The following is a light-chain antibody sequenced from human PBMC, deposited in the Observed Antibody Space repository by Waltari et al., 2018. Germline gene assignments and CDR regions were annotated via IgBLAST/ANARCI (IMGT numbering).Light chain of an antibody. V-gene: IGKV3-20*01. CDR2: GAS. J-gene: IGKJ1*01. CDR3: QHYVRLPAT. Sequence: EIVLTQSPGSLSSSPGERATLSCRASQSVSRALAWYQQKPGQPPRLLIYGASNRATGIPDRFSGSGSGTDFSLTISRLEPEDFAVYYCQHYVRLPATFGQGTKVEIK. CDR1: QSVSRA.